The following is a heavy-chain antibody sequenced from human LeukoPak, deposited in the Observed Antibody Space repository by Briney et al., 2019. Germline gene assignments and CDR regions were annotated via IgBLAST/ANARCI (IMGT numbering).Heavy chain of an antibody. D-gene: IGHD5-18*01. CDR3: ARDQLQLWSFSDY. CDR1: GYTFTGYY. J-gene: IGHJ4*02. V-gene: IGHV1-2*06. CDR2: INPNSGGT. Sequence: ASVKVSCKASGYTFTGYYMHWVRQAPGQGLEWMGRINPNSGGTNYAQKFQGRVTMTRDTSISTAYMELSRLRSDDTAVYYCARDQLQLWSFSDYWGQGTLVTVSS.